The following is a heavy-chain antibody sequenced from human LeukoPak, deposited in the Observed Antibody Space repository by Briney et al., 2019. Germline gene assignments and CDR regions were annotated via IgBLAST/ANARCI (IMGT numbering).Heavy chain of an antibody. Sequence: SETLSLTCAVYGGSFSGYYWSWIRQPPGKGLEWIGEINHSGSTNYNPSLKSRVTISVDTSKNQFSLKLSSVTAADTAVYYCARQRRSGYYFDYWGQGTLVTVSS. V-gene: IGHV4-34*01. CDR1: GGSFSGYY. D-gene: IGHD6-19*01. CDR3: ARQRRSGYYFDY. CDR2: INHSGST. J-gene: IGHJ4*02.